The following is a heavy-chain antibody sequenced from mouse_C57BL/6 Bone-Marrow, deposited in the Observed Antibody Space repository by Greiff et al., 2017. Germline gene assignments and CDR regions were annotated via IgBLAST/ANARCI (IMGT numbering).Heavy chain of an antibody. D-gene: IGHD2-5*01. CDR2: ISSGGSYT. J-gene: IGHJ1*03. CDR1: GFTFSSYG. V-gene: IGHV5-6*01. Sequence: EVKLVESGGDLVKPGGSLKLSCAASGFTFSSYGLSWVRQTPDKRLEWVATISSGGSYTYYPDSVKGRFTISRDNAKNTLYLQMSSLKSEDTAMYYCARHADSNHRYFDVWGTGTTVTVSS. CDR3: ARHADSNHRYFDV.